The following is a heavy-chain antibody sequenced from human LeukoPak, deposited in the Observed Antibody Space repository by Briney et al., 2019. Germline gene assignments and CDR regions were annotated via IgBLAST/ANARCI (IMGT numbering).Heavy chain of an antibody. CDR1: GYTFTSYG. J-gene: IGHJ4*02. CDR2: ISAYNGNT. D-gene: IGHD3-10*01. V-gene: IGHV1-18*01. Sequence: ASVKVSCKASGYTFTSYGISWVRQAPGQGLEWMGWISAYNGNTNYAQKLQGRVTMNTDTATSTAYMELRSLRSDDTAVYYCARDSVTLWFGELLYFDYWGQGTLVTVSS. CDR3: ARDSVTLWFGELLYFDY.